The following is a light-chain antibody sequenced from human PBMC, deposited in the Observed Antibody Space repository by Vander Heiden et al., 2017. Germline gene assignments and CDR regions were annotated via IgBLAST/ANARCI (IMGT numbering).Light chain of an antibody. Sequence: SYELTQPPSVSVSPGQTARITCSGDALPNQYAYWYQQKPGQAPVLVIYKDSERPSGIPERFSGSSSGTTVTLTISGVQAEDEADYYCQSADSSVTYVFGTGTKVTVL. CDR3: QSADSSVTYV. V-gene: IGLV3-25*03. CDR1: ALPNQY. CDR2: KDS. J-gene: IGLJ1*01.